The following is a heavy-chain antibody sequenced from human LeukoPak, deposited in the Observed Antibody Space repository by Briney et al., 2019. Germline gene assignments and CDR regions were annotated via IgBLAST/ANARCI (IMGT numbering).Heavy chain of an antibody. J-gene: IGHJ4*02. V-gene: IGHV4-34*01. CDR2: INHSGST. CDR3: AREDRNGNSGYAIGD. CDR1: GGSFSGYY. D-gene: IGHD5-12*01. Sequence: PSETLSLTCAVYGGSFSGYYWSWIRQPPGKGLEWIGEINHSGSTNYNPSLKSRVTISVDTSKNHFSLNLTSVTAADTAVYFCAREDRNGNSGYAIGDWGQGILVTVPS.